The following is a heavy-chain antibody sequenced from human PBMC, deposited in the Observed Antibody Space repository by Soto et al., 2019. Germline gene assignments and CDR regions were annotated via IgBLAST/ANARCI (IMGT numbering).Heavy chain of an antibody. J-gene: IGHJ6*02. D-gene: IGHD2-15*01. CDR2: TYYRSKWYN. Sequence: SQTLSLTCAISGDSVSSNSAAWHWIRQSPSRGLEWLGRTYYRSKWYNDYAVSVKSRITINPDTSKNQFSLQLNSVTPEDTAVYYCARGPVVAATRRPEDYYYYGMDVWGQGTTVTVSS. CDR1: GDSVSSNSAA. CDR3: ARGPVVAATRRPEDYYYYGMDV. V-gene: IGHV6-1*01.